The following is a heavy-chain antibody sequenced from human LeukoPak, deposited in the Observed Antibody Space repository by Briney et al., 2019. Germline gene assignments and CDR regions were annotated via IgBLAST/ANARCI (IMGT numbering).Heavy chain of an antibody. CDR1: GFTVSSNY. J-gene: IGHJ4*02. V-gene: IGHV3-66*01. CDR3: ASRPLYSYGSKPEAPDY. D-gene: IGHD5-18*01. CDR2: IYSGGST. Sequence: GGSLRLSCAASGFTVSSNYMSWVRQAPGKGLEWVSVIYSGGSTYYADSVKGRFTISRDNSKNTLYLQMNSLRAEDTAVYYCASRPLYSYGSKPEAPDYWGQGTLVTVSS.